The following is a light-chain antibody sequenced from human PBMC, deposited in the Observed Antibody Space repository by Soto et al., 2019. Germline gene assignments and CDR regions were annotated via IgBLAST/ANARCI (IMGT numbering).Light chain of an antibody. CDR1: SSDVGGYNY. Sequence: QSALTQPASVSGSPGQSITISCTGTSSDVGGYNYVSWYQQHPGKAPKLMIYEVSNRPSGVSNRFSGSKSGNTASLTISGLQAEDEADYYCQSFDSRLRDYVSGEGTKVTVL. CDR2: EVS. CDR3: QSFDSRLRDYV. V-gene: IGLV2-14*01. J-gene: IGLJ1*01.